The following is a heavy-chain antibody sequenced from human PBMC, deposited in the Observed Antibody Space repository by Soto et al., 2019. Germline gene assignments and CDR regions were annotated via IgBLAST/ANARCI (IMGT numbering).Heavy chain of an antibody. CDR3: ARDEYYYDVKEGLDAFDI. D-gene: IGHD3-22*01. J-gene: IGHJ3*02. CDR2: IIPIFGTA. Sequence: SVKVSCKASGGTFSSYAISWVRQAPGQGLEWMGGIIPIFGTANYAQKFQGRVTITADESTSTAYMELSSLRSEDTAVYYCARDEYYYDVKEGLDAFDIWGQGTMVTVSS. V-gene: IGHV1-69*13. CDR1: GGTFSSYA.